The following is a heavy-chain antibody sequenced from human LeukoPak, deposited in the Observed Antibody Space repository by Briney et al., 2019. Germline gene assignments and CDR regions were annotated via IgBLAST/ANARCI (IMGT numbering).Heavy chain of an antibody. V-gene: IGHV4-30-4*01. CDR2: IYYSGST. J-gene: IGHJ4*02. CDR3: ARDPLTADTGFDY. D-gene: IGHD5-18*01. CDR1: GGSISSGDYS. Sequence: SETLSLTCTVSGGSISSGDYSWSWIRQPPGKGLEWIGYIYYSGSTYYSPSLKSRVTISVDTSKNQFSLKLSSVTAADTAVYYCARDPLTADTGFDYWGQGTLVTVSS.